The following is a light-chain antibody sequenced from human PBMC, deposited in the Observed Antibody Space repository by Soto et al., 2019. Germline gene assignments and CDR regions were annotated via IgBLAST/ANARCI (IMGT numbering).Light chain of an antibody. CDR3: SSYSISSTLGVV. V-gene: IGLV2-14*01. Sequence: QSALTQPASVSGSPGQTITISCTGTSSDVGGYNYVSWYQQHPGKAPKLMIYEVSNRPSGVSNRFSGSKSGNTASLTISGLRAEYEADYYCSSYSISSTLGVVFGGGTKLTVL. CDR2: EVS. CDR1: SSDVGGYNY. J-gene: IGLJ2*01.